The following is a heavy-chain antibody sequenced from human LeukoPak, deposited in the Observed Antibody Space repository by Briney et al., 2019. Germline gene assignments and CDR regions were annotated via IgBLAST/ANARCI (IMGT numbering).Heavy chain of an antibody. CDR3: ASTYGSGSYFLFDY. Sequence: AGGFLRLSCAASGFTFSSYAMHWVRQAPGKGLEWVAVISYDGSNKYYADSVKGRFTISRDNSKNTLYLQMNSLRAEDTAVYYCASTYGSGSYFLFDYWGQGTLVTVSS. V-gene: IGHV3-30-3*01. CDR1: GFTFSSYA. CDR2: ISYDGSNK. D-gene: IGHD3-10*01. J-gene: IGHJ4*02.